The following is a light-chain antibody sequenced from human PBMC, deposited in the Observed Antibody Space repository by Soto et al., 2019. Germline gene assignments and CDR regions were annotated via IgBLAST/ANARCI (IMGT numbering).Light chain of an antibody. CDR1: QSFSTY. V-gene: IGKV1-27*01. J-gene: IGKJ4*01. Sequence: DFQLTQSPSSLSASVGDRVSITCRASQSFSTYLAWYQQKPGKVPKLLISGISTLQSGVPSRFSGSGYGTEFTLTISNLQPEDVATYYCQKYNTAPLTFGGGTKVGIK. CDR2: GIS. CDR3: QKYNTAPLT.